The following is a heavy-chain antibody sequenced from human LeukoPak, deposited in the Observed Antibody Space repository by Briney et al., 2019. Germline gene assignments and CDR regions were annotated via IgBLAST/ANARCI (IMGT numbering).Heavy chain of an antibody. CDR2: ISYDGSNK. CDR3: ASPFWSGFPENYYYYGMDV. V-gene: IGHV3-30-3*01. Sequence: GGSLRLSCAASGFTFSSYAMHWVRQAPSKGLEWVAVISYDGSNKYYADSVKGRFTISRDNSKNTLYLQMNSLRAEDTAVYYCASPFWSGFPENYYYYGMDVWGQGTTVTVSS. D-gene: IGHD3-3*01. J-gene: IGHJ6*02. CDR1: GFTFSSYA.